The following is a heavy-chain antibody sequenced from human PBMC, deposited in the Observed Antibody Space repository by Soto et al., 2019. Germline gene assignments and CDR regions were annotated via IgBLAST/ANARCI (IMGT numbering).Heavy chain of an antibody. V-gene: IGHV3-30*18. D-gene: IGHD1-26*01. CDR2: IAYDGSNK. CDR3: AKDRIGSFDY. J-gene: IGHJ4*02. CDR1: GFTFSSYG. Sequence: QVQLVESGGGVVQPGRSLRLSCAASGFTFSSYGMHWVRQAPGKGLEWVAVIAYDGSNKYYADSVKGRFTISRDNSKNTLYLQMNSLRAEDTAVYYCAKDRIGSFDYWGQGTLVPVSS.